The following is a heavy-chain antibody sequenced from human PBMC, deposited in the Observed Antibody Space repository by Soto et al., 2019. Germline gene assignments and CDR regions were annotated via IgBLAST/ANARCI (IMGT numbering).Heavy chain of an antibody. V-gene: IGHV3-74*01. CDR3: ARGQKKAVAGTVGDS. CDR2: INSDGSST. J-gene: IGHJ5*02. CDR1: GFTFSSYW. D-gene: IGHD6-19*01. Sequence: EVQLVESGGGLVQPGGSLRLSCAASGFTFSSYWMHWVRQAPGKGLVWVSRINSDGSSTSYADSVKGRFTISSDNAKNTLYLQKNSLRAEDTAVYYCARGQKKAVAGTVGDSWRQGTLVTVSS.